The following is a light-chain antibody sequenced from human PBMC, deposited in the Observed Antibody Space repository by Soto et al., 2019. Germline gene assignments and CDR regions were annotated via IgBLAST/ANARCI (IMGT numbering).Light chain of an antibody. CDR2: AAS. CDR1: QAISSY. J-gene: IGKJ5*01. V-gene: IGKV1-9*01. Sequence: DIQLTQAPSFLSASSGDRVSITCRASQAISSYLAWYQQKPGRAPKLLIYAASTLQSGVPSRFSGSGSGTEFTPTITSLQPEDFATYYCQQLNSFPITFGQGTRLEI. CDR3: QQLNSFPIT.